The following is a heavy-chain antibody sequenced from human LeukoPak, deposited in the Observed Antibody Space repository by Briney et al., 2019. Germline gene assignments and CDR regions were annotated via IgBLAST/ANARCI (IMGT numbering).Heavy chain of an antibody. CDR3: ASCPNYYYYYYMDV. CDR2: IYYSGST. Sequence: SETLSLTCTVSGGSISSYYWSWIRQPPGKGLEWIGYIYYSGSTNYNPSLKSRVTISADTSKNQFSLKLSSVTAADTAVYYCASCPNYYYYYYMDVWGKGTTVTVSS. V-gene: IGHV4-59*01. CDR1: GGSISSYY. J-gene: IGHJ6*03.